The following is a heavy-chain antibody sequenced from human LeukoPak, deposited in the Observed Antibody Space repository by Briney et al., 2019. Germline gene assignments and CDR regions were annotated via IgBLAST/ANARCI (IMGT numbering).Heavy chain of an antibody. D-gene: IGHD3-10*01. J-gene: IGHJ4*02. V-gene: IGHV3-7*01. CDR2: IKQDGSEK. CDR1: GFTFSSYW. Sequence: PGGSLRLSCAASGFTFSSYWMSWVRQAPGKGLEWVANIKQDGSEKYYVDSVKGRFTISRDNAKNSLYLQMNSLRAEDTAVYYCARTPESFYGSGTGLDYWGQGTLVTVSS. CDR3: ARTPESFYGSGTGLDY.